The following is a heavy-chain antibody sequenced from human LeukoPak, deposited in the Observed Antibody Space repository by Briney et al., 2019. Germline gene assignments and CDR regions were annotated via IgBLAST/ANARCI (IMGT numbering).Heavy chain of an antibody. V-gene: IGHV1-69*05. D-gene: IGHD3-3*01. CDR3: ASAPEYYDFWSGLGD. J-gene: IGHJ4*02. Sequence: SVKVSCKASGGTFSSYAISWVRQAPGQGLEWMGRIIPIFGTANYAQKFQGRVTITTDESTGTAYMELSSRRSEDTAVYYCASAPEYYDFWSGLGDWGQGTLVTVSS. CDR1: GGTFSSYA. CDR2: IIPIFGTA.